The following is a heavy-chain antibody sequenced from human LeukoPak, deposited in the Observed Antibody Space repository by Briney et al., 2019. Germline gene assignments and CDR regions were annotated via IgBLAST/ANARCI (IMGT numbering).Heavy chain of an antibody. J-gene: IGHJ5*02. CDR3: ARDSRFMIRGVTPYNWFDP. D-gene: IGHD3-10*01. V-gene: IGHV4-4*07. CDR2: IYTSGST. CDR1: GGSVSSYY. Sequence: SQSLSLTWTVAGGSVSSYYFSSVRQPAGKGLELIGRIYTSGSTNYNPSLKSRVTISVDKSKNQFSLKMSSVTAGDTAVYSCARDSRFMIRGVTPYNWFDPWGRGTLVTVSS.